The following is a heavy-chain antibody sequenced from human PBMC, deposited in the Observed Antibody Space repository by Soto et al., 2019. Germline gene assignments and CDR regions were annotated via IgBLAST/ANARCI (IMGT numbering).Heavy chain of an antibody. D-gene: IGHD2-2*03. CDR2: ISGSYYT. CDR3: ARPGYCSTTTCYVPIDY. Sequence: QVRLVESGGGLVKPGGSLRLSCAASGFTFSDYYMSWFRQAPGKGLECISYISGSYYTNYADSVKGRFTISRDNAKKSVYLQMNSLRAEDTAVYYCARPGYCSTTTCYVPIDYWGQGTLVTVSS. CDR1: GFTFSDYY. V-gene: IGHV3-11*05. J-gene: IGHJ4*02.